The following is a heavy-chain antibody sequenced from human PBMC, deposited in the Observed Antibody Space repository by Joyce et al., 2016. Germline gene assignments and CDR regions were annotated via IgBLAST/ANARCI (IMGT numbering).Heavy chain of an antibody. D-gene: IGHD6-25*01. CDR1: GLTLSNYG. Sequence: QVQLVESGGGVVQPGRSLRLSCAASGLTLSNYGVHWVRQAPGKGLKWVAVISYDGIYKYYADSVKGRFTISRDNSKNTVFLEMNSLRTEDTAVYYCAKILTATYSSGWFLDYWGQGTLVTVSS. V-gene: IGHV3-30*18. CDR2: ISYDGIYK. J-gene: IGHJ4*02. CDR3: AKILTATYSSGWFLDY.